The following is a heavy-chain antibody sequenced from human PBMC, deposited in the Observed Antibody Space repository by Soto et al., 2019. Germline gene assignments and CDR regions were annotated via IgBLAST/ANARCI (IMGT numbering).Heavy chain of an antibody. J-gene: IGHJ4*02. D-gene: IGHD2-15*01. V-gene: IGHV3-7*03. Sequence: PVGSLRLSCAASGFTFSNYWMNWVRQAPGKGLEWVANINQDESEKSYVDSVKGRFTVSRDNAKNSLYLQMNSLRAEDAAVYYCVRGISTPGVDFWGQGAQVTVSS. CDR2: INQDESEK. CDR3: VRGISTPGVDF. CDR1: GFTFSNYW.